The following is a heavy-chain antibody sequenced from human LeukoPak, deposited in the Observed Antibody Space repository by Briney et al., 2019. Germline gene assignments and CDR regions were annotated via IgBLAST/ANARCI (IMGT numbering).Heavy chain of an antibody. D-gene: IGHD2-15*01. CDR1: GFTFSSYG. CDR3: AKGLVVVVVAAPLEY. V-gene: IGHV3-30*18. Sequence: GGSLRLSCAASGFTFSSYGMHWVRQAPGKGLEWVAVISYDGSNKYYADSVKGRFTISRDNSKNTLYLQMNSLRAEDTAVYYCAKGLVVVVVAAPLEYWGQGTLVTVSS. CDR2: ISYDGSNK. J-gene: IGHJ4*02.